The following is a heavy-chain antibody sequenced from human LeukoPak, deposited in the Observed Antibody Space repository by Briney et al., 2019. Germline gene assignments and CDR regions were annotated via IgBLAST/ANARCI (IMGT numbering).Heavy chain of an antibody. CDR3: AKDPTEYSGAQSSDAFDI. CDR2: INGGGGRT. Sequence: PGGSLRLSCAASGFTFSSYAMSWVRQAPGKGLEWVSAINGGGGRTYYADSMKGRFTISRDNSKNTLYLQMNSLRAEDTAVYYCAKDPTEYSGAQSSDAFDIWGQGTMVTVSS. V-gene: IGHV3-23*01. J-gene: IGHJ3*02. CDR1: GFTFSSYA. D-gene: IGHD1-26*01.